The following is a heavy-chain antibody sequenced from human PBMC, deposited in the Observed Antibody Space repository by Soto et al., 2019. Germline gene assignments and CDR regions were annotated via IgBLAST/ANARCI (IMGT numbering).Heavy chain of an antibody. D-gene: IGHD6-19*01. J-gene: IGHJ6*02. Sequence: GGSLRLSCAASGFTFSSYGMHWVRQAPGKGLEWVAVISYDGSNKYYADSVKGRFTISRDNSKNTLYLQMNSLRAEDTAVYYCAKVVDSSGWYYYYYYGMDVWGQGTTVTVSS. CDR3: AKVVDSSGWYYYYYYGMDV. CDR2: ISYDGSNK. V-gene: IGHV3-30*18. CDR1: GFTFSSYG.